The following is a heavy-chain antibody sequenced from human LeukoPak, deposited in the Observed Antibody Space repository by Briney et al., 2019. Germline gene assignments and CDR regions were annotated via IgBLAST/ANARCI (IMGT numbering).Heavy chain of an antibody. V-gene: IGHV4-39*07. CDR2: IYYSGST. Sequence: PSETLSLTCTVSGGSISSSSYYWGWIRQPLGKGLEWIGSIYYSGSTNYNPSLKSRVTISLDTSKNQFSLKLSSVTAADTAVYYCARAVGYCSGGSCYSAYYSYYMDVWGRGTTVTVSS. J-gene: IGHJ6*03. D-gene: IGHD2-15*01. CDR3: ARAVGYCSGGSCYSAYYSYYMDV. CDR1: GGSISSSSYY.